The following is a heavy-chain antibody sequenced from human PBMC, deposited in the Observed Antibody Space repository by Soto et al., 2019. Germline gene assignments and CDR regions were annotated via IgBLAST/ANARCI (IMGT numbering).Heavy chain of an antibody. CDR1: GGTFSSYA. V-gene: IGHV1-69*01. J-gene: IGHJ6*02. CDR2: IIPIFGTA. D-gene: IGHD6-19*01. CDR3: ARGALGAVADPYYYYGMDV. Sequence: QVQLVQSGAEVKKPGSSVKVSCKASGGTFSSYAISWVRQAPGQGLEWMGGIIPIFGTANYAQKFQGRVTITADESTSTAYMELSSLRSEYTAVYYCARGALGAVADPYYYYGMDVWGQGTTVTVSS.